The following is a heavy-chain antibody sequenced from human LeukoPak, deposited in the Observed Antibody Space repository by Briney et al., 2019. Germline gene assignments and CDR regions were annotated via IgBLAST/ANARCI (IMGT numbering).Heavy chain of an antibody. D-gene: IGHD4-17*01. CDR1: GGSISRSSYY. J-gene: IGHJ3*02. Sequence: SETLSLTCNVSGGSISRSSYYWGWIRQPPGKGLEWIGSIYYSGSTYYNPSLKSRVTISVDSSKNQFSLKLSSVTAADTTVYYCARPAYGDYLWASDIWGQGTMVTVSS. CDR2: IYYSGST. V-gene: IGHV4-39*01. CDR3: ARPAYGDYLWASDI.